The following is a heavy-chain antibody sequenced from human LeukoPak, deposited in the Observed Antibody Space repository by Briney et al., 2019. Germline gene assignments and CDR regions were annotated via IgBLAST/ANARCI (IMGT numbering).Heavy chain of an antibody. CDR2: INHSGST. V-gene: IGHV4-34*01. D-gene: IGHD5-18*01. CDR1: GGSFSGYY. Sequence: SETLSLTCAVYGGSFSGYYWSWIRQPPGKGLEWIGEINHSGSTNYNPSLKSRVTISVDTSKNQFSLKLSSVTAADTAVCYCARDRIQLWPPDYWGQGTLVTVSS. J-gene: IGHJ4*02. CDR3: ARDRIQLWPPDY.